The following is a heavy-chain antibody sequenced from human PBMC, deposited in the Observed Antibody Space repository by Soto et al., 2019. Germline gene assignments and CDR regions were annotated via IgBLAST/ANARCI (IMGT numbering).Heavy chain of an antibody. J-gene: IGHJ1*01. CDR3: ASLGYCSGGSCYFAEYFQH. D-gene: IGHD2-15*01. CDR1: GGSISSYY. V-gene: IGHV4-59*08. Sequence: PSETLSLTCTVSGGSISSYYWSWIRQPPGKGLEWIGYIYYSGSTNYNPSLKSRVTISVDTSKNQFSLKLSSVTAADTAVYYCASLGYCSGGSCYFAEYFQHWGQGTLVTVSS. CDR2: IYYSGST.